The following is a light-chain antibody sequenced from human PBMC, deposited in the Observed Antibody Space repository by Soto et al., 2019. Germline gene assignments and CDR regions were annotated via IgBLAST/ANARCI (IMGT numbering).Light chain of an antibody. CDR2: EVT. J-gene: IGLJ1*01. CDR1: SSDVGGYNY. Sequence: QSALTQPPSASGSPGQSVTISCTGTSSDVGGYNYVSWYQQHPGKAPKLMIYEVTNRPSGVSIRFSGSKSGYTASLTISGLQAEDEADYYCSSYSSSSTLYVFGTGTKLTVL. CDR3: SSYSSSSTLYV. V-gene: IGLV2-14*01.